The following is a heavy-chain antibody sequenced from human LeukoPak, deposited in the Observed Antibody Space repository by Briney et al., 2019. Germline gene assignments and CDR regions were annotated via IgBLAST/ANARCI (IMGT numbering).Heavy chain of an antibody. CDR3: ARLEYYDFWSDYYWGWFDP. J-gene: IGHJ5*02. V-gene: IGHV1-18*01. D-gene: IGHD3-3*01. CDR2: ISAYNGNT. CDR1: GYTFTSYG. Sequence: ASVKVSCKASGYTFTSYGISWVRQAPGQGLEWMGWISAYNGNTNYAQKLQGRVTMTRDTSISTAYMELSRLRSDDTAVYYCARLEYYDFWSDYYWGWFDPWGQGTLVTVSS.